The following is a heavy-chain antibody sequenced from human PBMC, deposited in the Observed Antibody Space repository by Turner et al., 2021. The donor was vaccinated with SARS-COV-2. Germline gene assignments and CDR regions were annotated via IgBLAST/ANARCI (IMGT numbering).Heavy chain of an antibody. CDR3: PKVATSGSAFDI. V-gene: IGHV3-23*01. J-gene: IGHJ3*02. D-gene: IGHD3-10*01. Sequence: EVQLLESGGGLVQPGGSLRLSCAASGFTFRSYAMSWVRQAPGKGLEWVSAISGSGGSTYYADSVKGRFTISRDNSKNTLHLQMNSLRAEDTAVYYCPKVATSGSAFDIWGQGTMVTVSS. CDR1: GFTFRSYA. CDR2: ISGSGGST.